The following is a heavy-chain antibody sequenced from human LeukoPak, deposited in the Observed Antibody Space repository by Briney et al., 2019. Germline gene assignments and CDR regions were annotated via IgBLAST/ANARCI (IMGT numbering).Heavy chain of an antibody. CDR1: GFTFSSYW. CDR3: ASIAARQNWFDP. D-gene: IGHD6-6*01. Sequence: GGSLRLSCAASGFTFSSYWMHWVRQAPGKGLVWVSRINSDGSSTNYADSVKGRFTISRDNAKNTLYLQMNSLRAEDTAVYYCASIAARQNWFDPWGQGTLVTVSS. V-gene: IGHV3-74*01. J-gene: IGHJ5*02. CDR2: INSDGSST.